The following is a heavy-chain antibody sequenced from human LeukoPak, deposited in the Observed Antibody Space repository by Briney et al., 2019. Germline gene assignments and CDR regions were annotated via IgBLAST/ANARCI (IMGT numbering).Heavy chain of an antibody. D-gene: IGHD3-10*01. CDR3: TREFYGSAIY. CDR2: INSDGAIT. V-gene: IGHV3-74*01. J-gene: IGHJ4*02. Sequence: GGSLRLSCAASGFSFSNYWMFWVRQAPGKGLVWVSRINSDGAITGYADSVKGRFAISRDNAKNTLYPQMNSLTAEDTAVYYCTREFYGSAIYWGQGTLVTVSS. CDR1: GFSFSNYW.